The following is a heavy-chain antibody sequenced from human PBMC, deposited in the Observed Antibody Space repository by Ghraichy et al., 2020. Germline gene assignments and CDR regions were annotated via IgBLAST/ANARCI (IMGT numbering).Heavy chain of an antibody. CDR3: ASLGMCCDYVRGY. CDR2: IYYSGST. CDR1: GGSISSSSYY. J-gene: IGHJ4*02. V-gene: IGHV4-39*01. Sequence: SETLSLTCTVSGGSISSSSYYWGWIRQPPGKGLEWIGSIYYSGSTYYNPSLKSRVTISVDTSKNQFSLKLSSVTAADTAVYYCASLGMCCDYVRGYWGQGTLVTVSS. D-gene: IGHD3-16*01.